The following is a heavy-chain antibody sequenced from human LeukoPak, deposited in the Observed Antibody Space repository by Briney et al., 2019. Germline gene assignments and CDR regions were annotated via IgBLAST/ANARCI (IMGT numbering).Heavy chain of an antibody. J-gene: IGHJ5*02. CDR2: LSYDGIDE. CDR3: ARDRKEEIAAAGYEDWFDP. V-gene: IGHV3-30-3*01. Sequence: GGSLRLSCEGSGFNFSSFAVHWFRQAPGRGLDGGAVLSYDGIDEFFADSVKGRFTISRDNSKRTLYLQMSSVRLEDTAVYYCARDRKEEIAAAGYEDWFDPWGQGTLVTVSS. CDR1: GFNFSSFA. D-gene: IGHD6-13*01.